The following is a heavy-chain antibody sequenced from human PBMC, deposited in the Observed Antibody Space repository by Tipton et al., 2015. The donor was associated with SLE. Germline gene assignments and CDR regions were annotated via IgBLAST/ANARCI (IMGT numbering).Heavy chain of an antibody. Sequence: TLSLTCTVSGGSISNSDYFWGWVRQSPEKGLEWIGIIHYSGTTYYNPSLKSRVTISVDTSKNQFSLKVNSLTAADTAVYYCARERALCTRTTCYGDNWFDPWGQGTLVTVSS. J-gene: IGHJ5*02. CDR1: GGSISNSDYF. CDR2: IHYSGTT. D-gene: IGHD2-2*01. V-gene: IGHV4-39*07. CDR3: ARERALCTRTTCYGDNWFDP.